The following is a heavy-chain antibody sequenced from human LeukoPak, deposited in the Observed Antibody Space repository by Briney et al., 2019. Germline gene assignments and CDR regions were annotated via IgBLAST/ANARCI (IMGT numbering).Heavy chain of an antibody. CDR2: MNPNSGNT. D-gene: IGHD6-25*01. Sequence: GASVKVSCKASGYTFTSYDINWVRQATGQGLEWIGWMNPNSGNTGYAQKFQGRVTMTRNTSISTAYMELSSLRSEDTAVYYCTRGARRSASGDYFDYWGQGTLVTVSS. CDR1: GYTFTSYD. J-gene: IGHJ4*02. CDR3: TRGARRSASGDYFDY. V-gene: IGHV1-8*01.